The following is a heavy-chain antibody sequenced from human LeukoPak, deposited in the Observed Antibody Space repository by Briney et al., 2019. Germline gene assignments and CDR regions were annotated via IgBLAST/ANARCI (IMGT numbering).Heavy chain of an antibody. J-gene: IGHJ4*02. CDR1: GGSFSGYY. D-gene: IGHD3-22*01. Sequence: SETLSLTCAVYGGSFSGYYWSWIRQPSGKGLEWIGEINHSGSTNYNPSLKSRVTISVDTSKNQFSLKLSSVTAADTAVYYCARRGTYYYDSSGYLWGQGTLFTVSS. V-gene: IGHV4-34*01. CDR3: ARRGTYYYDSSGYL. CDR2: INHSGST.